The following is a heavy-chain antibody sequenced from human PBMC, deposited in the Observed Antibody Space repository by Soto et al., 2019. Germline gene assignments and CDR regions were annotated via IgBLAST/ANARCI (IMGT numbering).Heavy chain of an antibody. Sequence: SETLSLTCNVSGGSISSGDSYWSWVRQPPGMGLEWIGYIYYNGNTYYNPSLKSRVTISVDTSKNQFSLKLSPVAAADTAVYFCARLAGWNGYYDSSSYYYFDYRGQGTLVTVSS. V-gene: IGHV4-30-4*01. J-gene: IGHJ4*02. D-gene: IGHD3-22*01. CDR2: IYYNGNT. CDR1: GGSISSGDSY. CDR3: ARLAGWNGYYDSSSYYYFDY.